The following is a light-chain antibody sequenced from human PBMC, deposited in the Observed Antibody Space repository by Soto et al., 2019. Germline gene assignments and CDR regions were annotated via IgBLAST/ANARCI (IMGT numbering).Light chain of an antibody. CDR2: EVT. Sequence: QSVLTQPPSASGSPGQSVTISCTGTSSDVGGYNYVSWYQQHPGKAPKLMIYEVTKRPSGVPDRFSGSKSGNTASLTVSGLLPEDEADYYCASYAGGNKVFGTGTKVTGL. CDR1: SSDVGGYNY. CDR3: ASYAGGNKV. J-gene: IGLJ1*01. V-gene: IGLV2-8*01.